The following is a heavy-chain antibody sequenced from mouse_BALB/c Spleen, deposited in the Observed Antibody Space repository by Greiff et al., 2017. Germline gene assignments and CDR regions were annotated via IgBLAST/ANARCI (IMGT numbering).Heavy chain of an antibody. Sequence: QVQLQQSGAELVKPGASVKLSCKASGYTFTSYWMHWVKQRPGQGLEWIGEINPSNGRTNYNEKFKSKATLTVDKSSSTAYMQLSSLTSEDSAVYYCARNLYYAMDYWGQGTSVTVSS. J-gene: IGHJ4*01. CDR1: GYTFTSYW. V-gene: IGHV1S81*02. CDR2: INPSNGRT. CDR3: ARNLYYAMDY.